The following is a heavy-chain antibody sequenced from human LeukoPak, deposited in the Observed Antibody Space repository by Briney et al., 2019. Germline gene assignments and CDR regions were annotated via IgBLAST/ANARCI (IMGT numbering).Heavy chain of an antibody. CDR3: ARDLTGSGWYPFDY. V-gene: IGHV3-48*03. CDR2: ISSSGSTI. Sequence: PGGSLRLSCAASGFTFSSYEMNWVRQAPGKGLEWVSYISSSGSTIYYADSVKGRFTISRDNAKNSLYLQMNSLRAEDTALYYCARDLTGSGWYPFDYWGQGTLVTVSS. CDR1: GFTFSSYE. J-gene: IGHJ4*02. D-gene: IGHD6-19*01.